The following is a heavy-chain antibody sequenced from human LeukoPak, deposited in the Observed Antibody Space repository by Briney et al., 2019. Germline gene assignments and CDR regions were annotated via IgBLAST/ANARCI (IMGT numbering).Heavy chain of an antibody. D-gene: IGHD3-3*01. V-gene: IGHV4-38-2*01. CDR2: SYHSGST. J-gene: IGHJ4*02. CDR1: GYSISSGYY. CDR3: ARGITIFGVVIIYFDY. Sequence: PSETLSLTCAVSGYSISSGYYWGWIRQPPGKGLEWIGRSYHSGSTYYNPSLKSRVTISVDTSKNQFSLKLSSVTAADTAVYYCARGITIFGVVIIYFDYWGQGTLVTVSS.